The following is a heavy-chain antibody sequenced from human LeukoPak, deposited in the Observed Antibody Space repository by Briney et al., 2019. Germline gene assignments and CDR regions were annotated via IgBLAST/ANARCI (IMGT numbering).Heavy chain of an antibody. Sequence: PGGSLRLSCAASGFTFSNYAMCWVREAPGKGLEWVSALTGDGSSANNADSVKGRFTVSRDNSKNTLYLQMNSLRAEDTATYYCTKARSVVVTALDYWGQGTLVIVSS. D-gene: IGHD2-21*02. CDR2: LTGDGSSA. V-gene: IGHV3-23*01. CDR3: TKARSVVVTALDY. J-gene: IGHJ4*02. CDR1: GFTFSNYA.